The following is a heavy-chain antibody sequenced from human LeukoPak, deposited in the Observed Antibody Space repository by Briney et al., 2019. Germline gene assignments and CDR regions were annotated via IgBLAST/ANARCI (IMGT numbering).Heavy chain of an antibody. CDR3: AKLAKYFYGAETFYFFEH. CDR2: INQDGTEK. J-gene: IGHJ4*02. V-gene: IGHV3-7*01. D-gene: IGHD3-10*01. Sequence: GGSLRLSCAASGFIVSSNYMSWVCQAPGKGLEWVANINQDGTEKYYVESVKGRFTISRDNGKNSLYLQMNSPRVEDTAVYYCAKLAKYFYGAETFYFFEHWGQGTPVTASS. CDR1: GFIVSSNY.